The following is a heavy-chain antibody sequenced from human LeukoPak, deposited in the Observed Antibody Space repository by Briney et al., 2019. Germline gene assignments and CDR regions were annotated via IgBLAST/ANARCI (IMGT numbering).Heavy chain of an antibody. D-gene: IGHD1-26*01. CDR1: GYTFTGYY. CDR2: INPNSGGT. V-gene: IGHV1-2*02. CDR3: ARAQVGATPEEYYFDY. Sequence: SVKVSCKASGYTFTGYYMHWVRQAPGHGLDWTGWINPNSGGTNYAQKFQGRVTMTRDTSISTAYMELSRLGSDDTAVYYCARAQVGATPEEYYFDYWGQGTLVTVSS. J-gene: IGHJ4*02.